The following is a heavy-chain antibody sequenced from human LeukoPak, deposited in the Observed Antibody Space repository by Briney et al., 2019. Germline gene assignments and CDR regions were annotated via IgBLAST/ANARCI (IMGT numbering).Heavy chain of an antibody. V-gene: IGHV3-23*01. CDR3: AKDRTAYGGNLYYFDY. J-gene: IGHJ4*02. D-gene: IGHD4-23*01. CDR2: ISGSGGST. Sequence: GGSLRLSCAASGFTFSSYAMSWVRQAPGKGLEWVSAISGSGGSTCYADSVKGRFTISRDNSKNTLYLQMNSLRAEDTAVYYCAKDRTAYGGNLYYFDYWGQGTLVTVSS. CDR1: GFTFSSYA.